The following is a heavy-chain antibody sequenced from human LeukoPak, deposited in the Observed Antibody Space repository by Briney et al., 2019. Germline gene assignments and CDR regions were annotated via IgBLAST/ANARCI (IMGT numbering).Heavy chain of an antibody. CDR1: GGSFSGYY. D-gene: IGHD2-2*01. CDR2: TNHSGST. CDR3: ARFGRRKWVVVPAARFDP. V-gene: IGHV4-34*01. Sequence: ETLSLTCAVYGGSFSGYYWSWIRQPPGKGLEWIGETNHSGSTNYNPSLKSRVTISVDTSKNQFSLKLSSVTAADTAVYYCARFGRRKWVVVPAARFDPWGQGTLVTVSS. J-gene: IGHJ5*02.